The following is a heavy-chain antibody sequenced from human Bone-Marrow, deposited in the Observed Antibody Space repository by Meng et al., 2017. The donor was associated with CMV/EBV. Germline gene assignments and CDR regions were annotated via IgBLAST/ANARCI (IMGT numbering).Heavy chain of an antibody. CDR1: GFTFSSYA. Sequence: GESLKISCAASGFTFSSYAMHWVRQAPGKGLEWVAVISFDGSNKYYADSVKGRFTISRDNSKNTVYLQMNSLRPEETAIYYCAKDLLLFGGANAYFEYWGQGTLVTVSS. V-gene: IGHV3-30*04. D-gene: IGHD3-16*01. J-gene: IGHJ4*02. CDR2: ISFDGSNK. CDR3: AKDLLLFGGANAYFEY.